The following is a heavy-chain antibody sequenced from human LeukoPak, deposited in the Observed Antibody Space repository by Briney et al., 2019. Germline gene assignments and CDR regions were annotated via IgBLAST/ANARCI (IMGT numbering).Heavy chain of an antibody. Sequence: SETLSLTCAVYGGSFSTYYWTWIRQSPGKGLEWIGEINHSGSTTYSPSLKSRVTISVDKSKNQFSLRLSSVTAADTAVYYCAKSNGYGLVDIWGQGTMVTVSS. D-gene: IGHD3-10*01. J-gene: IGHJ3*02. CDR1: GGSFSTYY. CDR3: AKSNGYGLVDI. V-gene: IGHV4-34*01. CDR2: INHSGST.